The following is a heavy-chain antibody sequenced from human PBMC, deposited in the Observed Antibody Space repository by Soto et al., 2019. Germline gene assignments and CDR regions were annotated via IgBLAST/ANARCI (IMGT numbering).Heavy chain of an antibody. D-gene: IGHD4-17*01. CDR1: GFSLSNARMG. Sequence: QVTLKESGPVLVKPTETLTLTCTVSGFSLSNARMGVSWIRQPPGKALEWLAHIFSNDEKSYSTSLKSRLTISKDTSKSQVVLTMTNMDPVDTATYSCARIDGDYAFDPWGQGTLVTVSS. J-gene: IGHJ5*02. CDR3: ARIDGDYAFDP. V-gene: IGHV2-26*01. CDR2: IFSNDEK.